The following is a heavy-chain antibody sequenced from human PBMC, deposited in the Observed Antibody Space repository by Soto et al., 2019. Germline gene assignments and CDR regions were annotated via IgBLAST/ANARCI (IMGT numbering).Heavy chain of an antibody. D-gene: IGHD2-15*01. Sequence: EGSLRLSCAASGFTFSSDCMSWVRQAPGKGLEWVSAISGSGGSTYYADSVKGRFTISRDNSKNTLYLQMNSLRAEDTAVYYCAKGRIVMVVAATYFDYWGQGTLVTVSS. CDR1: GFTFSSDC. J-gene: IGHJ4*02. V-gene: IGHV3-23*01. CDR2: ISGSGGST. CDR3: AKGRIVMVVAATYFDY.